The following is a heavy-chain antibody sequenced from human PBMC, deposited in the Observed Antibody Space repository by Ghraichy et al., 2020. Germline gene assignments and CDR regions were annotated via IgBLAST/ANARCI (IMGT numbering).Heavy chain of an antibody. Sequence: ASVKVSCKASGYTFTGYYMHWVRQAPGQGLEWMGWINPNSGGTNYAQKFQGRVTMTRDTSISTAYMELSRLRSDDTAVYYCARGSSGGIAAAGAYYYYYGMDVWGQGTTVTVSS. CDR2: INPNSGGT. V-gene: IGHV1-2*02. CDR1: GYTFTGYY. CDR3: ARGSSGGIAAAGAYYYYYGMDV. D-gene: IGHD6-13*01. J-gene: IGHJ6*02.